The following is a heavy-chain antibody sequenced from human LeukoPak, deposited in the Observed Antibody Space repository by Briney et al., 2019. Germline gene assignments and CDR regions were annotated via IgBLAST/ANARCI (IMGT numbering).Heavy chain of an antibody. CDR3: ASELLWFGESQDYSY. CDR1: GYTFTSYG. V-gene: IGHV1-18*01. D-gene: IGHD3-10*01. CDR2: ISAYNGNT. J-gene: IGHJ4*02. Sequence: GASVKVSCKASGYTFTSYGISWVRQAPGQGLEWMGWISAYNGNTNYAQKLQGRVTMTTDTSTSTAYMELRSLRSDDTAVYYCASELLWFGESQDYSYWGQGTLVTVSS.